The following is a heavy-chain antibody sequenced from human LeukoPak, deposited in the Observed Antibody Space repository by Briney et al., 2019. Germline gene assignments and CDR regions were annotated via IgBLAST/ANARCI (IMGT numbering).Heavy chain of an antibody. V-gene: IGHV3-9*01. CDR1: GFTFDDYA. CDR2: ISWNSGSI. CDR3: ATDLSSDYVWRSYRHALDY. Sequence: PGRSLRLSCAASGFTFDDYAMHWVRQAPGKGLEWVSGISWNSGSIGYADSVKGRFTISRDNAKNSLYLQMNSLRSEDTAVYYCATDLSSDYVWRSYRHALDYWGQGTLVTVSS. D-gene: IGHD3-16*02. J-gene: IGHJ4*02.